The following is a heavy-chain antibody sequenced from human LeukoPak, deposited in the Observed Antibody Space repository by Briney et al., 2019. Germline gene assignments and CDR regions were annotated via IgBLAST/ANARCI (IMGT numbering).Heavy chain of an antibody. CDR1: GFTFSSYG. Sequence: PGGSLRLSCAASGFTFSSYGMHWVRQAPGKGLEWVAFIRYDGSNKYYADSVKGRFTISRDNAKNSLYLQMNSLRAEDTAVYYCAREEGYCSSTSCYFPGYWGQGTLVTVSS. CDR2: IRYDGSNK. CDR3: AREEGYCSSTSCYFPGY. J-gene: IGHJ4*02. D-gene: IGHD2-2*01. V-gene: IGHV3-30*02.